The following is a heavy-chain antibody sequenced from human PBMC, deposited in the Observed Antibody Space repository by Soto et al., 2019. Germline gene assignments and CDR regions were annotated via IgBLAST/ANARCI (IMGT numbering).Heavy chain of an antibody. D-gene: IGHD4-4*01. CDR3: AKDLIDYSNSYFDY. V-gene: IGHV3-23*01. Sequence: GWSLSLSCATPGFSFSNYAMSWVRQAPGKGLEWVAAITSVGYTYYVDSLKGRFTISRDNSKNTLFLQMNSLRAEDTAVYYCAKDLIDYSNSYFDYWGQGTLVTVSS. CDR1: GFSFSNYA. J-gene: IGHJ4*02. CDR2: ITSVGYT.